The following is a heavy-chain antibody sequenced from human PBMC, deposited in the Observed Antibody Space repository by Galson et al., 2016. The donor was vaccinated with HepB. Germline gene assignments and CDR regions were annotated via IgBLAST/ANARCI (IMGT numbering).Heavy chain of an antibody. CDR1: GGSISSYY. D-gene: IGHD3-16*02. Sequence: SETLSLTCTVSGGSISSYYWSWIRQPAGKRLEWIGRIYSSGGTNYNPSLKRRVTMSLDTSTNQFSLKLSSVPAEDTAVYYCARGPYYDSNWGSYRPLDFWGQGNLVTVSS. V-gene: IGHV4-4*07. CDR3: ARGPYYDSNWGSYRPLDF. CDR2: IYSSGGT. J-gene: IGHJ4*02.